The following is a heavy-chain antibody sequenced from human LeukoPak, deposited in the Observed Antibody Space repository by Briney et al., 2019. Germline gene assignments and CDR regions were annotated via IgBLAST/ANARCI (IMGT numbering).Heavy chain of an antibody. D-gene: IGHD2-15*01. CDR2: IKQDGSEK. CDR1: GITFSSYW. V-gene: IGHV3-7*01. J-gene: IGHJ4*02. CDR3: ARDTRGGGSFD. Sequence: GGSLRLSCVASGITFSSYWMSWVRQGPGKGLEWVANIKQDGSEKYYVDSVKGRFTISRDNAKNSLYLQMNSLRAEDTGVYYCARDTRGGGSFDWGQGTLVTVSS.